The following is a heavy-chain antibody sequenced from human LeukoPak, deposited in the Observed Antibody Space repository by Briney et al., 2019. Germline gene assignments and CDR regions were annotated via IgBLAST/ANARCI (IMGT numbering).Heavy chain of an antibody. CDR2: IYGDGRTT. CDR1: EFTFSNYW. CDR3: IRDFRSADL. J-gene: IGHJ5*02. Sequence: GGSVTLSCVASEFTFSNYWINWVRHPPWKGLVWVLRIYGDGRTTNYADSVKGRFTISRDNAKNTLYLEMNSLSVEDTATYYCIRDFRSADLWGQGTLVTVTS. V-gene: IGHV3-74*01.